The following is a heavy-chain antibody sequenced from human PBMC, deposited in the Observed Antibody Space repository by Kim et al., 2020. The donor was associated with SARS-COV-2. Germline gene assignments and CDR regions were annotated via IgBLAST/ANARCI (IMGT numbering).Heavy chain of an antibody. J-gene: IGHJ4*02. V-gene: IGHV3-15*01. D-gene: IGHD2-15*01. CDR2: IKSKTDGGTT. CDR1: GFTFSNAW. CDR3: TTAAYCSGCSCRPFDY. Sequence: GGSLRLSCAASGFTFSNAWMSWVRQAPGKGLEWVGRIKSKTDGGTTDYAAPVKGRFTISRDESKNTLYLQMNSLKSEDTAVYYCTTAAYCSGCSCRPFDYWGQGTLVTVSS.